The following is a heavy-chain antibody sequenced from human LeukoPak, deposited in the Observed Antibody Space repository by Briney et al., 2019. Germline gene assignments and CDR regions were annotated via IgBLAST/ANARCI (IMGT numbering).Heavy chain of an antibody. Sequence: PSETLSLTCAVSGYSISSGYYWGWIRQPPGVGLEWIGSIYHGGSTYYNPSLKSRVTMSVDTSKNQFSLKLSSVTAADTAVYYCARAYCTTTSCYGRYFDYWGQGTLVTVSS. D-gene: IGHD2-2*01. CDR1: GYSISSGYY. V-gene: IGHV4-38-2*01. CDR3: ARAYCTTTSCYGRYFDY. J-gene: IGHJ4*02. CDR2: IYHGGST.